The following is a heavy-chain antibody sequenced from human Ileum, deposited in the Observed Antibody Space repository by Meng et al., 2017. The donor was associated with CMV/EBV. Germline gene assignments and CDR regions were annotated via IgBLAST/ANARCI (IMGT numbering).Heavy chain of an antibody. CDR3: ARIESGAHFDS. CDR2: INGANGNT. CDR1: GYTFTSYA. V-gene: IGHV1-3*01. Sequence: QVHLVQPGAEVKKPGASVKVSCKASGYTFTSYAMHWVRQAPGQGLEWMGWINGANGNTKYSQKFQDRVTFTRDTSANTAYMEMRSLRSEDTAVYYCARIESGAHFDSWGQGTLVTVSS. D-gene: IGHD4-17*01. J-gene: IGHJ4*02.